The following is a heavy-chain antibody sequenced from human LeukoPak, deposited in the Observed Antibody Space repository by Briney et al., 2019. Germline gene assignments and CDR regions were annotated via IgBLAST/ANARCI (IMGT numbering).Heavy chain of an antibody. CDR2: VNHSGRT. CDR3: ARGSGRRPYYYYYMDV. Sequence: PSETLSLTCAVYGGSFSDYWWTWIRQSPGKGLEWIGEVNHSGRTNYNPSLKSRVTISVDTSKNQFSLKLSSVTAADTAVYYCARGSGRRPYYYYYMDVWGKGTTVTVSS. J-gene: IGHJ6*03. V-gene: IGHV4-34*01. CDR1: GGSFSDYW. D-gene: IGHD3-10*01.